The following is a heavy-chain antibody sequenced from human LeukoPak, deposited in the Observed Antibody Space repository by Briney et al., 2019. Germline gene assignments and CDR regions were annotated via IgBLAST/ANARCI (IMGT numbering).Heavy chain of an antibody. J-gene: IGHJ5*02. CDR2: IIPIFGTT. Sequence: SVKVSCKASVGTLSKYATSWVRQAPAQGLEWMGGIIPIFGTTHYAQNFQGRVPITADESTSTAYMEVSSLRSEDTAVYYCARAMSGAGRYYMALFDPWGQGTRVTVSS. CDR3: ARAMSGAGRYYMALFDP. CDR1: VGTLSKYA. V-gene: IGHV1-69*13. D-gene: IGHD3-10*01.